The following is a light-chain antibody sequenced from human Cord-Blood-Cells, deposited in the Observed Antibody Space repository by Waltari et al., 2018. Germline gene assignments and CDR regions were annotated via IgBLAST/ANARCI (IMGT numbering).Light chain of an antibody. Sequence: DIQMTQSPSSPLTSVRDRVTTTCRASQSISSYLNWYQQKPGKAPKLLIYAASSLQSGVPSRFSGSGSGTDFTLTISSLQPEDFATYYCQQSYSTWTFGQGTKVEIK. CDR2: AAS. V-gene: IGKV1-39*01. J-gene: IGKJ1*01. CDR3: QQSYSTWT. CDR1: QSISSY.